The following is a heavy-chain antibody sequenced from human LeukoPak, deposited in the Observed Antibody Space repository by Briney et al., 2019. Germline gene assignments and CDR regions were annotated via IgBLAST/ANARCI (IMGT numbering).Heavy chain of an antibody. D-gene: IGHD1-26*01. CDR2: IYYSGST. CDR3: ARDSLGVGEFFDY. CDR1: GGSISSYY. J-gene: IGHJ4*02. V-gene: IGHV4-59*12. Sequence: SETLSLTCTVSGGSISSYYWSWIRQPPGKGLEWIGYIYYSGSTNYNPSLKSRVTMSVDTSKNQFSLKLSSVTAADTAVYYCARDSLGVGEFFDYWGQGTLVTVSS.